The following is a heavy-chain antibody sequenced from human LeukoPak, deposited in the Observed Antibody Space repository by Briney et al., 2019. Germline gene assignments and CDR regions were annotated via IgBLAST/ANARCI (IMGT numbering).Heavy chain of an antibody. Sequence: SETLSLTCTVFSYSISNAYYWGWIRQPPGKGLEWIGSIYHSGSTYYNPSLKSRVTISVDTSKNQFSLKLSSVTAADTAVYYCAGTVGATAWYLDYWGQGTLVTVSS. J-gene: IGHJ4*02. CDR3: AGTVGATAWYLDY. D-gene: IGHD1-26*01. CDR1: SYSISNAYY. V-gene: IGHV4-38-2*02. CDR2: IYHSGST.